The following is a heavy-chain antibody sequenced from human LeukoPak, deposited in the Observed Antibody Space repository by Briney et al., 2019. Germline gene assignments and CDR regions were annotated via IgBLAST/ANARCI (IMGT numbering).Heavy chain of an antibody. Sequence: SETLSLTCTVSGGSLSSYYWSWIRQPPGKGLEWIGYIYYSGSTNYNPSLKSRVTISVDTSKNQFSLKLSSVTAADTAVYYCARLEIAAAYPDYWGQGTLVTASS. J-gene: IGHJ4*02. D-gene: IGHD6-13*01. CDR1: GGSLSSYY. CDR2: IYYSGST. CDR3: ARLEIAAAYPDY. V-gene: IGHV4-59*08.